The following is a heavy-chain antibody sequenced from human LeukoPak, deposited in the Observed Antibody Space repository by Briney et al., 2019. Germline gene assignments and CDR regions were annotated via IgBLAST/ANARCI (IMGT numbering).Heavy chain of an antibody. CDR3: ARESSSTCGGDCYETNSMGAFDI. CDR2: IYHSGST. CDR1: GGSISSSNW. Sequence: SGTLSLTCAVSGGSISSSNWWSWVRQPPRKGLEWIGEIYHSGSTNYNPSLKSRVTISVDKSKNQFSLKLSSVTAADTAVYYCARESSSTCGGDCYETNSMGAFDIWGQGTMVTVSS. V-gene: IGHV4-4*02. D-gene: IGHD2-21*02. J-gene: IGHJ3*02.